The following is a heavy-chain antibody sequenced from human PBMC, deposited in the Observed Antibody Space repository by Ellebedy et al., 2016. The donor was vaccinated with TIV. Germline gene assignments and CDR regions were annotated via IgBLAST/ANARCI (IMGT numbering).Heavy chain of an antibody. J-gene: IGHJ4*02. CDR2: TNPNSGDT. D-gene: IGHD3-10*01. CDR1: GYIFTAHF. V-gene: IGHV1-2*02. Sequence: AASVKVSCRASGYIFTAHFMHWVRQAPGQGLEWMGWTNPNSGDTNYAQKFQGRVTMTRDTTIDTAYMKVSRLTSEETAVYYCALSSGSSLDYWGQGTLVTVSS. CDR3: ALSSGSSLDY.